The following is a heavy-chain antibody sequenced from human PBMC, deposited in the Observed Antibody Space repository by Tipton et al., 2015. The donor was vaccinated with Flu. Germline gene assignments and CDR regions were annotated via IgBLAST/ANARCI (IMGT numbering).Heavy chain of an antibody. CDR2: IYDNGST. CDR3: SRETPSTYYYYFDS. Sequence: TLSLTCTVPGGSITGGNFYWSWIRPPAGKGLEWIGRIYDNGSTQYNSSLKSRVTLSLDMSKYQFSLKLTSVTAADTAVCYCSRETPSTYYYYFDSWGQGTRVTVSS. D-gene: IGHD3-10*01. CDR1: GGSITGGNFY. J-gene: IGHJ4*02. V-gene: IGHV4-61*02.